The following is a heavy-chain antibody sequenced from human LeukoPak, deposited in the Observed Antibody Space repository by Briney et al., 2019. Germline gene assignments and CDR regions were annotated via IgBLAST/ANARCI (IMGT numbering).Heavy chain of an antibody. D-gene: IGHD2-2*01. CDR3: ARRGSDIVVVPAAPHYYYGMDV. V-gene: IGHV1-69*13. J-gene: IGHJ6*02. CDR1: VGTLSSYA. Sequence: ASVKVSCKASVGTLSSYAISWVRQAPGQGLEWMGGIIPIFGTANYAKKFQGRGTITADESTSTAYMELSSLRSEDTAVYYCARRGSDIVVVPAAPHYYYGMDVRGQGTTVTVSS. CDR2: IIPIFGTA.